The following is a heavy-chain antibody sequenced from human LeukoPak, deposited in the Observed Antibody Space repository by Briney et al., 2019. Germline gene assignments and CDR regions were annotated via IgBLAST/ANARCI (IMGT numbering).Heavy chain of an antibody. D-gene: IGHD3-10*01. CDR3: ARQGPGARPWYFDL. CDR1: GRHNRRYY. Sequence: PSETLSLTYTVSGRHNRRYYWIEIPHPPEGAREDFGYIYYSGSTNYNPSLKSRVTISVDTSKNQFSLKLSSVTAADTAVYYCARQGPGARPWYFDLWGRGTLVTVSS. J-gene: IGHJ2*01. CDR2: IYYSGST. V-gene: IGHV4-59*08.